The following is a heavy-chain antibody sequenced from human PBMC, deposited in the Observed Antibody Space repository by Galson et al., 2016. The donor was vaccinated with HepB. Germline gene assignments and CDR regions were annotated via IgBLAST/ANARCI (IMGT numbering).Heavy chain of an antibody. CDR2: INQDGSEK. Sequence: SLRLSCAASGFTFSSYWMSWVRQAPGKGLEWVANINQDGSEKYYVDSVKGRFTISRDNAKNSLYLQTNSLRAEDTAVYYCASAYYDSSGYWAPFDIWGQGTMVTVSS. CDR3: ASAYYDSSGYWAPFDI. CDR1: GFTFSSYW. V-gene: IGHV3-7*01. D-gene: IGHD3-22*01. J-gene: IGHJ3*02.